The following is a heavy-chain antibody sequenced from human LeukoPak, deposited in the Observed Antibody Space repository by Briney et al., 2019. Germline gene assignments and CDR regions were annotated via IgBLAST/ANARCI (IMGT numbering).Heavy chain of an antibody. CDR1: GFTFSSYA. Sequence: GGSLRLSCAASGFTFSSYAMSWVRQAPGKGLEWVSAISGSGGSTYYADSVKGRFTISRDNSKNTLYLQMNSLRAEDTAVYHCAKGTLWFGELSNYFDYWGQGTLVTVSS. CDR2: ISGSGGST. D-gene: IGHD3-10*01. V-gene: IGHV3-23*01. CDR3: AKGTLWFGELSNYFDY. J-gene: IGHJ4*02.